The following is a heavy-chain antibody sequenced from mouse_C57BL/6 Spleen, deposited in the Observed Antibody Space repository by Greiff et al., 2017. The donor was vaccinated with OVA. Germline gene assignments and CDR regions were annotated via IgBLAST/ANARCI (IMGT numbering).Heavy chain of an antibody. Sequence: QVQLQQSGPELVRPGTSVKMSCKASGYTFTNYWIGWAKQRPGHGLEWIGDIYPGGGYTNYNEKFKGKATLTADKSSSTAYMQFSSLTSEDSAIYYCARRYDANYFDYWGQGTTLTVSS. D-gene: IGHD2-3*01. CDR2: IYPGGGYT. J-gene: IGHJ2*01. CDR3: ARRYDANYFDY. V-gene: IGHV1-63*01. CDR1: GYTFTNYW.